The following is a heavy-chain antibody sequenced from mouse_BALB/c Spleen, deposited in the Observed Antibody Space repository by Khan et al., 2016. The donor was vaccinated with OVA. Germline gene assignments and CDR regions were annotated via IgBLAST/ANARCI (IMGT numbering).Heavy chain of an antibody. CDR3: ARSIMAN. Sequence: EVQLQESGPGLVKPSQSLSLTCTVTGYSITSDYAWNWIRQFPGNNLEWMGYISHSGSTSYNPSLQSRISITRDTSKNQFFLQLNSVTTEDTATYYWARSIMANWGEGATLTVSS. CDR1: GYSITSDYA. V-gene: IGHV3-2*02. CDR2: ISHSGST. J-gene: IGHJ2*01.